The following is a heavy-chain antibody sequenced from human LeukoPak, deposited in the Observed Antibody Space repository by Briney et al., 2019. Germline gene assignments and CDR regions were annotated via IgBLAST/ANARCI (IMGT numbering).Heavy chain of an antibody. CDR3: AKASWVSSTDAVR. V-gene: IGHV3-23*01. J-gene: IGHJ4*02. CDR1: GLSFSSFA. CDR2: IRGNGDT. Sequence: PGGSLRLSCAASGLSFSSFAMGWVRQGPAGGLEWVSSIRGNGDTFYADSVKGRFTLSSDSSTNTVYFQLNNLRVEDTAIYYCAKASWVSSTDAVRWGQGTLVTVSS. D-gene: IGHD3-16*01.